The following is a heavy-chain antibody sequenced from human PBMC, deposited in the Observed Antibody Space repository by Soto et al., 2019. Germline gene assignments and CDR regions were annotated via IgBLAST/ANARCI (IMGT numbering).Heavy chain of an antibody. D-gene: IGHD3-3*01. J-gene: IGHJ3*02. CDR3: AKVLTYYDFWSGYTDAFDI. Sequence: EVQLLESGGGLVQPGGSLRLSCAASGFTFSSYAMSWVRQAPGKGLEWVSAISGSGGSTYYADSVKGRFTISRDNSKNPLYLQMNSLRAEDTAVYYCAKVLTYYDFWSGYTDAFDIWGQGTMVTVSS. CDR2: ISGSGGST. V-gene: IGHV3-23*01. CDR1: GFTFSSYA.